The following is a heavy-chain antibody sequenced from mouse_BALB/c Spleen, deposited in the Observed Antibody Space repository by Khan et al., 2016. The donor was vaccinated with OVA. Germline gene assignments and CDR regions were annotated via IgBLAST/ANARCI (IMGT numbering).Heavy chain of an antibody. Sequence: EKGPGLVKPSQSLSLTCTVTGYSITSDYAWNWIRQFPGNTLEWVGYISSTGSTTSNPSLKSRISITRDTSKNQFFLQLRSVTSEDTATYYCARSQSYSYGYALDYWGRGTSVTVSS. V-gene: IGHV3-2*02. J-gene: IGHJ4*01. CDR2: ISSTGST. CDR1: GYSITSDYA. CDR3: ARSQSYSYGYALDY. D-gene: IGHD2-12*01.